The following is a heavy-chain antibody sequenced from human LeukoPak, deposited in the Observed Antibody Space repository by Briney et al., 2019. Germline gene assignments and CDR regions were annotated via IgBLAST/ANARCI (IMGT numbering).Heavy chain of an antibody. J-gene: IGHJ4*02. D-gene: IGHD6-19*01. CDR3: ARDQWLDY. Sequence: GGSLRLSCAASGGSFSGYIMNWVRQAPGKGLEWVSFIGTSGNTIYYADSVKGRFTVSRDNAKNSLYLQMNSLRAEDTAVYYCARDQWLDYWGRGTLVTVSS. CDR1: GGSFSGYI. CDR2: IGTSGNTI. V-gene: IGHV3-48*01.